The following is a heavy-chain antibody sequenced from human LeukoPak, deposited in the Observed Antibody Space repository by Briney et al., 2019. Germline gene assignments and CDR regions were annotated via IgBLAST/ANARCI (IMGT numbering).Heavy chain of an antibody. D-gene: IGHD2-15*01. J-gene: IGHJ4*02. CDR2: INHSGST. CDR3: ARGRRADCGGGSCYGTTVTTDLDY. CDR1: GGSFSGYY. Sequence: SETLSLTCAVYGGSFSGYYWSWIRQPPGKGLEWIGEINHSGSTNYNPSLKNRVTISVDTSKNQFSLKLSSVTAADTTVYYCARGRRADCGGGSCYGTTVTTDLDYWGQGTLVTVSS. V-gene: IGHV4-34*01.